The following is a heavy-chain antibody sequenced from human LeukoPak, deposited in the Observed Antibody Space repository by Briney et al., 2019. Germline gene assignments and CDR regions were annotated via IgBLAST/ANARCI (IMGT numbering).Heavy chain of an antibody. CDR1: GGTFSSYA. CDR2: IIPIFGTA. CDR3: AGGILTGSPGDY. D-gene: IGHD3-9*01. V-gene: IGHV1-69*13. J-gene: IGHJ4*02. Sequence: ASVKVSCKASGGTFSSYAISWVRQAPGQGLEWMGGIIPIFGTANYAQKFQGRVTITADESTSTAYMELSSLRSEDTAVYYCAGGILTGSPGDYWGQGTLVTVSS.